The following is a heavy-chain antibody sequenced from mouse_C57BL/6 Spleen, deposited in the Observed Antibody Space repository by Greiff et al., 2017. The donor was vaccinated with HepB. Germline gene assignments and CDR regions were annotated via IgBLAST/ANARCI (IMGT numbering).Heavy chain of an antibody. J-gene: IGHJ3*01. Sequence: QVQLQQSGAELARPGASVKLSCKASGYTFTSYGISWVKQRTGQGLEWIGEIYPRSGNTYYNEKFKGKATLTADKSSSTAYMELRSLTSEDAAVYFCARSLYDYDEGAFAYWGQGTLVTVSA. CDR3: ARSLYDYDEGAFAY. D-gene: IGHD2-4*01. CDR2: IYPRSGNT. V-gene: IGHV1-81*01. CDR1: GYTFTSYG.